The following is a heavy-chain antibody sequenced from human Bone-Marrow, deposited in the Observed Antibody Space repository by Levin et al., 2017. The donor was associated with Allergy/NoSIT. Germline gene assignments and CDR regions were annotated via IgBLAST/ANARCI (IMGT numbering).Heavy chain of an antibody. J-gene: IGHJ4*02. V-gene: IGHV3-30-3*01. Sequence: SWGSLRLSCAASGFSFSSYVMHWVRQAPGKGLEWVSTISYNGIKKYYADSVKGRFTISRDDSNDTLYLQMNSLRVEDTAVYYCASEHVYSGVDYWGQGTLVTVSS. CDR1: GFSFSSYV. CDR3: ASEHVYSGVDY. D-gene: IGHD1-14*01. CDR2: ISYNGIKK.